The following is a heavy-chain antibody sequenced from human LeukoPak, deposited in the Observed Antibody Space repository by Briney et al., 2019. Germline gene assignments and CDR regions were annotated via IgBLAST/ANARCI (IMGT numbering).Heavy chain of an antibody. CDR1: GFTFSTYG. CDR3: ARGDGGGGTPPFDY. Sequence: GGSLRLSCAASGFTFSTYGMNWVRQAPGKGLECVAVVWYDGSLKYYRDSVKGRFTISRDNSKNTLYLQMNSLRVEDTAVYYCARGDGGGGTPPFDYWGQGTLVTVSS. V-gene: IGHV3-33*01. CDR2: VWYDGSLK. D-gene: IGHD2-15*01. J-gene: IGHJ4*02.